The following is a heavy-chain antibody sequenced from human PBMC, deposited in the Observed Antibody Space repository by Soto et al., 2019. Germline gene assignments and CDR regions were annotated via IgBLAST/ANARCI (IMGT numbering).Heavy chain of an antibody. J-gene: IGHJ3*02. CDR1: GFTFSSYS. D-gene: IGHD2-15*01. CDR3: ARDLVQGEGYCSGGSCYMGAFDI. CDR2: ISSSSSYI. V-gene: IGHV3-21*01. Sequence: EVQLVESGGGLVKPGGSLRLSCAASGFTFSSYSMNWVRQAPGKGLEWVSSISSSSSYIYYADSVKGRFTISRDNAKNSLYLQMNSLRAEDTAVYYCARDLVQGEGYCSGGSCYMGAFDIWGQGTMVTVSS.